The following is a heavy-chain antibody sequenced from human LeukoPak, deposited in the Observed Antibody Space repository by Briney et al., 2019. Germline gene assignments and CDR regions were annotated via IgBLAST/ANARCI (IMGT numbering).Heavy chain of an antibody. D-gene: IGHD3-22*01. CDR1: GGSFSGYY. Sequence: PSETLSLTCAVYGGSFSGYYWSWIRQPPGKGLEWIGEINHSGSTNYNPSLKSRVTISVDTSKNQFSLKLSSVTAADTAVYYCARGPKTQNNYDSSGYEDWGQGTLVTVSS. V-gene: IGHV4-34*01. CDR2: INHSGST. CDR3: ARGPKTQNNYDSSGYED. J-gene: IGHJ4*02.